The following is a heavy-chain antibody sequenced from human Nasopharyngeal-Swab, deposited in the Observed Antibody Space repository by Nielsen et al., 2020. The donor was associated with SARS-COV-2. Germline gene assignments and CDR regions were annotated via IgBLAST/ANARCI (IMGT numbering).Heavy chain of an antibody. CDR1: GGTFSSYD. CDR3: ATRGRGYSSGWYYRGSEYYFDY. J-gene: IGHJ4*02. V-gene: IGHV1-8*02. Sequence: ASVKVSCKASGGTFSSYDINWVRQATGQGLEWMGWMNPNSGNTGYAQKFQGRVTMTRNTSISTAYMELSSLRSEDTAVYYCATRGRGYSSGWYYRGSEYYFDYWGQGTLVTVSS. CDR2: MNPNSGNT. D-gene: IGHD6-19*01.